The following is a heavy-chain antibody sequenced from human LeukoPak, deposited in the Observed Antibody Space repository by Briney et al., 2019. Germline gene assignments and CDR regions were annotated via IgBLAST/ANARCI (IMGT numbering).Heavy chain of an antibody. CDR3: ARDIGSCAGDCYPNHNVLQH. CDR1: GYTFTGYY. J-gene: IGHJ1*01. D-gene: IGHD2-21*02. Sequence: GASVKVSCKASGYTFTGYYMHWVRQAPGQGLEWMGWINPNSGGTNYAQKFQGRVTMTRDTSISTAYMELSRLRSDDTAFYYCARDIGSCAGDCYPNHNVLQHWGQGTLVTVSS. V-gene: IGHV1-2*02. CDR2: INPNSGGT.